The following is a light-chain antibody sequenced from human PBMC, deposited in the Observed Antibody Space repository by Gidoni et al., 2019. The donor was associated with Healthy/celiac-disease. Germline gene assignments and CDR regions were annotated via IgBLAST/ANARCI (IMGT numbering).Light chain of an antibody. CDR2: EAS. J-gene: IGKJ4*01. Sequence: DIHMTQSPSSLSASVGDRVTITCQASEDISNHLNWYQQKPGKAPKILIYEASNLETGDPSRFSRSGSGTEVTVTISSLQPEDIATYYCQQYDNIPLFGGGTKVEIK. V-gene: IGKV1-33*01. CDR1: EDISNH. CDR3: QQYDNIPL.